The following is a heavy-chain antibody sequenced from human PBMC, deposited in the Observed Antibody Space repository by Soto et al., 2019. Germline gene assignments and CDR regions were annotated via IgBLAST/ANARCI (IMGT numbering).Heavy chain of an antibody. CDR1: GGTFSSYA. CDR3: ARVACSGGSGYSGYYYYSMDV. J-gene: IGHJ6*02. D-gene: IGHD2-15*01. V-gene: IGHV1-69*12. Sequence: QVQLVQSGAEVKKPGSSVKVSCKASGGTFSSYAISWVRQAPGQGLEWMGGIIPIFGTANYAQKFQGRVTITADESTSTAYMGLSSLRSEDTAVYYCARVACSGGSGYSGYYYYSMDVWGQGTTVTVSS. CDR2: IIPIFGTA.